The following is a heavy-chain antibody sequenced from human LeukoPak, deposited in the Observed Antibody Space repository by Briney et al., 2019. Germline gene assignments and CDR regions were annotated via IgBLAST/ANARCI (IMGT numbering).Heavy chain of an antibody. D-gene: IGHD5-18*01. J-gene: IGHJ5*02. V-gene: IGHV1-69*13. CDR1: GGTFSSYA. Sequence: ASVKVSCKASGGTFSSYAISWVRQAPGQGLEWMGGIIPIFGTANYAQKFQGRVTITADESTSTAYMELSSLRSEDTAVYYRAGGLVTAMAYNWFDPWGQGALVTVSS. CDR2: IIPIFGTA. CDR3: AGGLVTAMAYNWFDP.